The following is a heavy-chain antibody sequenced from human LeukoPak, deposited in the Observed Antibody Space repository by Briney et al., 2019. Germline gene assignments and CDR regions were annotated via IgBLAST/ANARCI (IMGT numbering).Heavy chain of an antibody. CDR2: FDPEDGET. CDR1: GYTLTELS. V-gene: IGHV1-24*01. J-gene: IGHJ6*02. CDR3: ARDLSGSYEYYYYGMDV. D-gene: IGHD1-26*01. Sequence: ASVKVSCKVSGYTLTELSMLWVRQAPGKGLEWMGGFDPEDGETTYAQKFQGRVTMTEDTSTDTAYMELSSLRSEDTAVYYCARDLSGSYEYYYYGMDVWGQGTTVTVSS.